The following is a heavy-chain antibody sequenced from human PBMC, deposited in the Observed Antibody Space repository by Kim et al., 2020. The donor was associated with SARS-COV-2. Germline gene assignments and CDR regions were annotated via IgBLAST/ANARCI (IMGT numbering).Heavy chain of an antibody. J-gene: IGHJ6*02. CDR1: GFTFSSYA. CDR3: AKDQSGSLWFGEFPLYYGMDV. D-gene: IGHD3-10*01. Sequence: GGSLRLSCVASGFTFSSYAMSWVRQAPGKGLEWVSAISGSGGSTYYADSVKGRFTISRDNSKNTLYLQMNSLRAEDTAVYYCAKDQSGSLWFGEFPLYYGMDVWGQGTTVAVSS. CDR2: ISGSGGST. V-gene: IGHV3-23*01.